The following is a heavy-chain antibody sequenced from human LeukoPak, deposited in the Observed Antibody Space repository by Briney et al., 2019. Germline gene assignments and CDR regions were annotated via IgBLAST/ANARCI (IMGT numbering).Heavy chain of an antibody. D-gene: IGHD5/OR15-5a*01. CDR1: GYTLTELS. V-gene: IGHV1-18*01. J-gene: IGHJ6*03. Sequence: ASVKVSCKVSGYTLTELSMHWVRQAPGKGLEWMGWISAYNGNTNYAQKLQGRVTMTTDTSTSTAYMELRSLRSDDTAVYYCARGVLYAVYYYMDVWGKGTTVTVSS. CDR2: ISAYNGNT. CDR3: ARGVLYAVYYYMDV.